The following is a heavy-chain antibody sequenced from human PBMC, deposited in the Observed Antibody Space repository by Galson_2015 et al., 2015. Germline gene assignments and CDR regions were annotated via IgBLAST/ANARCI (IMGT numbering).Heavy chain of an antibody. D-gene: IGHD5-18*01. CDR3: AKAHVDTAMVPYFYFYGVDV. V-gene: IGHV3-33*06. Sequence: NKYHADSVKGRFTISRDNSKNTLYLQMNSLRAEDTAVYYGAKAHVDTAMVPYFYFYGVDVWGQGTTVTVSS. J-gene: IGHJ6*02. CDR2: NK.